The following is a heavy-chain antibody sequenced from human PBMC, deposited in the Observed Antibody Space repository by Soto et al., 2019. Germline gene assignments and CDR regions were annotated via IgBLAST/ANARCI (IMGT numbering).Heavy chain of an antibody. Sequence: QVQLVQSGAEVKKPGSSVKVSCKASGGTFSSYTISWVRQAPGQGLEWMGRIIPILGIANYAQKFQGRVTITADKSTSTAYMELSSLRSEDTAVYYCARELGYCSGGSGYSNWFDPWGQGTLVTVSS. V-gene: IGHV1-69*08. CDR3: ARELGYCSGGSGYSNWFDP. J-gene: IGHJ5*02. CDR1: GGTFSSYT. D-gene: IGHD2-15*01. CDR2: IIPILGIA.